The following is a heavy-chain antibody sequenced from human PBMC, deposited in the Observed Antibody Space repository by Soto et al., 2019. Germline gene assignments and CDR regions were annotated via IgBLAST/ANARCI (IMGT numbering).Heavy chain of an antibody. CDR2: INPSGGST. V-gene: IGHV1-46*03. J-gene: IGHJ6*02. Sequence: ASVKVSCKASGYTFTSYYMHWVRQAPGQGLEWMGIINPSGGSTSYAQKFQGRVTMTRDTSTSTVYMELSSLRSEDTAVYYCATRGYSYGYYYYGMDVWGQGTTVTVSS. CDR3: ATRGYSYGYYYYGMDV. CDR1: GYTFTSYY. D-gene: IGHD5-18*01.